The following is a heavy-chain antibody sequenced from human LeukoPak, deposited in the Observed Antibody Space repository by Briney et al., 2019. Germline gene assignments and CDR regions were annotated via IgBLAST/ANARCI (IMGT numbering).Heavy chain of an antibody. D-gene: IGHD3-10*02. CDR2: ISSSSSTI. CDR1: GFIFSNYN. Sequence: GGSLRLSCVASGFIFSNYNMNWVRQAPGKGLEWLTYISSSSSTIYYADSVKGRFTISRDNAKNSLYLQMNSLRAEDTAVYYCAELGITMIGGVWGKGTTVTISS. J-gene: IGHJ6*04. CDR3: AELGITMIGGV. V-gene: IGHV3-48*04.